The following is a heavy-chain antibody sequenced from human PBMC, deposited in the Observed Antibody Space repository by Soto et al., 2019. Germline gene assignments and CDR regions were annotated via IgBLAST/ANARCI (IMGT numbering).Heavy chain of an antibody. J-gene: IGHJ4*02. CDR1: GFTFSSYS. Sequence: GGSLRLSCAASGFTFSSYSMNCVRQAPGKGLEWVSYSSSSGTTIYYADSVKGRFTISRDNAKNSLSLQMNSLRDEDTAVYYCARDSVRDGYPSTRYWGQGTLVTVSS. CDR3: ARDSVRDGYPSTRY. CDR2: SSSSGTTI. V-gene: IGHV3-48*02. D-gene: IGHD5-12*01.